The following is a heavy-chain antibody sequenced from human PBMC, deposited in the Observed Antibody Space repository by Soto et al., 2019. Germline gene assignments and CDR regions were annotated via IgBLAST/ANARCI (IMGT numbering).Heavy chain of an antibody. CDR1: GFTFSNAW. CDR3: IGTYSGSSMRFDY. D-gene: IGHD5-12*01. J-gene: IGHJ4*02. V-gene: IGHV3-15*01. CDR2: VKSKTDGGTI. Sequence: EVQLVESGGGLVKPGGSLRLSCAASGFTFSNAWLTWVRHAPGKGMAWVGRVKSKTDGGTIDYAAPVKDRFTISRGDSKNTLYQQMNSLKAEDTAVYYCIGTYSGSSMRFDYWGQGTLVTVSS.